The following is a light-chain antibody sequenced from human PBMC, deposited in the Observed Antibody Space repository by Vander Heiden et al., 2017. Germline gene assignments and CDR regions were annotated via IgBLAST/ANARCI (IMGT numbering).Light chain of an antibody. CDR1: QGISGY. Sequence: IRMTQSPSSFSASTGDRVTITCRASQGISGYLAWYQQKPGKAPKLLISAASTLQSGVPSRFSGSGSGTNFTFTITSLQSEDFATYYCQQYDTYPLTFGGGTKVEIK. V-gene: IGKV1-8*01. CDR3: QQYDTYPLT. J-gene: IGKJ4*01. CDR2: AAS.